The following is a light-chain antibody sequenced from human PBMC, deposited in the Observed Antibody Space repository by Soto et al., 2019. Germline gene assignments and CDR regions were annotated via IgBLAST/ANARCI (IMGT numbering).Light chain of an antibody. CDR3: HQSNSYPWT. J-gene: IGKJ1*01. Sequence: IQLTQSPSSLSAYAGDRVTITCRASQAISRYLAWYQQKPGNAPNLLIYAASTLRSGVSSRFSGSVSGTDFTLTISNLRPEDSATYYCHQSNSYPWTFGQGTKVDIK. CDR1: QAISRY. CDR2: AAS. V-gene: IGKV1-9*01.